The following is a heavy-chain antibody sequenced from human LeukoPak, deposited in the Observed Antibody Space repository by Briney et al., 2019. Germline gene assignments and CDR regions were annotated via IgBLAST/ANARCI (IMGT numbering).Heavy chain of an antibody. D-gene: IGHD4-17*01. Sequence: ASVKVSCKASGYTFTGYYMHWVRQAPGQGLEWMGIINPSGGSTSYAQKFQGRVTMTRDTSTSTVYMELSSLRSEDTAVYYCARTYGDPHWFDPWGQGTLVTVSS. J-gene: IGHJ5*02. CDR3: ARTYGDPHWFDP. V-gene: IGHV1-46*01. CDR2: INPSGGST. CDR1: GYTFTGYY.